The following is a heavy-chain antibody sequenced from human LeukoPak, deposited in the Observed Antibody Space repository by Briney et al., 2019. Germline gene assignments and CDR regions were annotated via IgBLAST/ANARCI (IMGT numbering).Heavy chain of an antibody. D-gene: IGHD2-21*02. Sequence: SETLSLTCNVSGDSVSSVYWSWIRQPPGKGLEWIGYIYYNGYTDYNPSLKSRVTISVDTSKSQLSLHMSSVTASDSAIYYCARVEVTAFPYFDYWGQGTLVTVSS. V-gene: IGHV4-59*08. CDR3: ARVEVTAFPYFDY. CDR1: GDSVSSVY. CDR2: IYYNGYT. J-gene: IGHJ4*02.